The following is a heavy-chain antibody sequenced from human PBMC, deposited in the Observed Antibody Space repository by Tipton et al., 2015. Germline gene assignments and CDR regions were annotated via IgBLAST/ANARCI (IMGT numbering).Heavy chain of an antibody. D-gene: IGHD3-16*01. CDR2: ISWDGGST. CDR1: GFTFDDYT. Sequence: SLRLSCAASGFTFDDYTMHWVRQAPGKGLEWVSLISWDGGSTYYADSVKGRFTISRDNSKNSLYLQMNSLRVEDTAVYYCARGDYRRSWGYGMDVWGQGTTVTVSS. J-gene: IGHJ6*02. V-gene: IGHV3-43*01. CDR3: ARGDYRRSWGYGMDV.